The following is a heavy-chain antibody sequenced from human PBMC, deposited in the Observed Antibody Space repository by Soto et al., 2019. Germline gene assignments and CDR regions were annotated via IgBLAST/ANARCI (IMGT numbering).Heavy chain of an antibody. Sequence: TLSLTCTVSGGSISSSSYYWGWIRQPPGKGLEWIGSIYYSGSTYYNPSLKSRVTISVDTSKNQFSLKLSSVTAADTAVYYCARVVAAQYYYYGMDVWGQGTTVTVSS. D-gene: IGHD2-15*01. CDR2: IYYSGST. CDR3: ARVVAAQYYYYGMDV. CDR1: GGSISSSSYY. V-gene: IGHV4-39*01. J-gene: IGHJ6*02.